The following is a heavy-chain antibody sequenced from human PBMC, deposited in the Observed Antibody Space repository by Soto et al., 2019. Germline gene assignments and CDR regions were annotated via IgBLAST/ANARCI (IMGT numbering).Heavy chain of an antibody. CDR3: ARGDGDRYDGNGYLGRH. CDR2: IKSAGSGT. CDR1: GFPFSSYW. Sequence: EVQLVESGGGLVQPGESLTLSCAASGFPFSSYWMHWVRQAPGKGLVWVTRIKSAGSGTYYADSVQDRFTISRDNARNTIYLQMNSQRVEDTAVYFCARGDGDRYDGNGYLGRHWGQGALVTVSS. V-gene: IGHV3-74*01. J-gene: IGHJ4*02. D-gene: IGHD3-22*01.